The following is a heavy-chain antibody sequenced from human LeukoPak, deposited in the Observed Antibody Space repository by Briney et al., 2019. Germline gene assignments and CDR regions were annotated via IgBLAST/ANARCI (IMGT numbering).Heavy chain of an antibody. J-gene: IGHJ5*02. CDR1: GGTFSSYA. Sequence: PGASVKVSCKASGGTFSSYAISWVRQAPGQGLEWMGGIIPIFGTANYAQKFQGRVTITADESTSTAYMELSSLRSEDTAVYYCARSAVVAAVIDNWFDPWGQGTLVTVSS. V-gene: IGHV1-69*13. CDR3: ARSAVVAAVIDNWFDP. D-gene: IGHD2-15*01. CDR2: IIPIFGTA.